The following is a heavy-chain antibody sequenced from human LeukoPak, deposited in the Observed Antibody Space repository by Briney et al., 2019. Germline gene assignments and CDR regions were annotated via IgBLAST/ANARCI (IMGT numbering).Heavy chain of an antibody. D-gene: IGHD2-8*01. CDR3: ARDIRSHNGPGGYYYYYMDV. CDR2: IYASWST. V-gene: IGHV4-4*07. J-gene: IGHJ6*03. Sequence: PETLSLTCTFSGDSMSDSYWSWIRQPAGNGLEWIGRIYASWSTNYNPSLKSRVTLSVDTSSNQFSLTLSSVTSADTAVYHCARDIRSHNGPGGYYYYYMDVWGKGTTVTVSS. CDR1: GDSMSDSY.